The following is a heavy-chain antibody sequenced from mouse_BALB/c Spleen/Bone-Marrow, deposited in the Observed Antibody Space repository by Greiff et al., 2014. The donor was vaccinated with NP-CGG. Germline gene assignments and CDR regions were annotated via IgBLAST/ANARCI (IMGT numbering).Heavy chain of an antibody. Sequence: EVKVEESGGGLVQPGGSLKLSCAASGFTFSSYGMSWVRQTPDKRLELVATINSNGGSTYYPDSVKGRFTISRDNAKNTLYLQMSSLKSEDTAMYYCVRERDGYFRDAMDYWGQGTSVTVSS. CDR2: INSNGGST. J-gene: IGHJ4*01. CDR1: GFTFSSYG. D-gene: IGHD2-3*01. CDR3: VRERDGYFRDAMDY. V-gene: IGHV5-6-3*01.